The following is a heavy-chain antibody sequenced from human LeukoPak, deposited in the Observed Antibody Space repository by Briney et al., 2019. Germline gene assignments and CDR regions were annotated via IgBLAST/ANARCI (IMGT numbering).Heavy chain of an antibody. Sequence: GGSLRLSCAASGITVSVNYMSWVRQAPGKGLEWVSIIYDDGSTCYSDSAKGRFSISRDSSKNTLYLQMNSLGAEDTAVYYCARPSSGLYRNAFDIWGQGTMVSVST. D-gene: IGHD1-26*01. CDR1: GITVSVNY. CDR3: ARPSSGLYRNAFDI. J-gene: IGHJ3*02. CDR2: IYDDGST. V-gene: IGHV3-66*04.